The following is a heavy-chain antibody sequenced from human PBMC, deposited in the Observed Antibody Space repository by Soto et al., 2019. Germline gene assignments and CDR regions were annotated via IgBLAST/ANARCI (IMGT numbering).Heavy chain of an antibody. CDR2: INPNSGGT. J-gene: IGHJ6*02. CDR1: GYTFTGYY. Sequence: QVQLVQSGAEVKKPGASVKVSCKASGYTFTGYYMHCVRQAPGQGLEWMGWINPNSGGTNYAQKFQGWVTMTRDTSSSTAYMELSRLRSDDTDVYYCARAVACSSTSCYGYSYYGMDVWGQGTTVTVSS. D-gene: IGHD2-2*01. V-gene: IGHV1-2*04. CDR3: ARAVACSSTSCYGYSYYGMDV.